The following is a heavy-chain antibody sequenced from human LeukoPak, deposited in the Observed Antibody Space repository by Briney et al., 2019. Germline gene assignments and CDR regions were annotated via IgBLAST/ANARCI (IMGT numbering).Heavy chain of an antibody. V-gene: IGHV4-4*02. CDR1: VGSISSSNW. CDR3: ARSHYGSGSYSY. J-gene: IGHJ4*02. D-gene: IGHD3-10*01. Sequence: SETLSLTCAVSVGSISSSNWWSWVRQPPGKGLEWIGEIYHSGSTNYNPSLKSRVTISVDKSKNQFSLKLSSVTAADTAVYYCARSHYGSGSYSYWGQGTLVTVSS. CDR2: IYHSGST.